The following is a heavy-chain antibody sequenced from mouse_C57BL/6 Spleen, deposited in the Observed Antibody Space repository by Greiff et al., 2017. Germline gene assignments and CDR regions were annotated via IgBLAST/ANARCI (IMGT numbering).Heavy chain of an antibody. CDR2: IRSKSNNYAT. D-gene: IGHD1-1*01. Sequence: EVKVVESGGGLVQPKGSLKLSCAASGFSFNTYAMNWVRQAPGKGLEWVARIRSKSNNYATYYADSVKDRFTISRDDSESMLYLQMNNLKTEDTAMYYCVRQRDYASSYRGYYYAMDYWGQGTSVTVSS. CDR3: VRQRDYASSYRGYYYAMDY. V-gene: IGHV10-1*01. CDR1: GFSFNTYA. J-gene: IGHJ4*01.